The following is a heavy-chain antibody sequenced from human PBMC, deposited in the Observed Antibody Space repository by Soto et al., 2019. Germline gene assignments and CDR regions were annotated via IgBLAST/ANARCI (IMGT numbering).Heavy chain of an antibody. CDR1: GGSISSYY. CDR3: ARTSGIYCGGDCYSL. D-gene: IGHD2-21*02. V-gene: IGHV4-59*01. J-gene: IGHJ4*02. CDR2: IYYSGST. Sequence: SETLSLTCTVSGGSISSYYWSWIRQPPGKGLEWIGYIYYSGSTNYNPSLKSRVTISVDTSKNQFSLKLSSVTAADTAVYYCARTSGIYCGGDCYSLWGQGTLVTVSS.